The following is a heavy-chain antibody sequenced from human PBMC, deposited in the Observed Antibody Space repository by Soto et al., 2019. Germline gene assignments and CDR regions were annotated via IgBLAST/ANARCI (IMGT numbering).Heavy chain of an antibody. V-gene: IGHV3-30-3*01. CDR3: ARDKLYGESPDPFDY. D-gene: IGHD2-15*01. Sequence: QVQLVESGGGVVQPGRSLRLSCAASGFTFSGYSMHWVRQTPGKGLEWVAVISYDGGNKYYADSVKGRFTISRDNSKNTLYLKMNSLRAEDTAVYYCARDKLYGESPDPFDYWGKGTLVTVSP. CDR1: GFTFSGYS. J-gene: IGHJ4*02. CDR2: ISYDGGNK.